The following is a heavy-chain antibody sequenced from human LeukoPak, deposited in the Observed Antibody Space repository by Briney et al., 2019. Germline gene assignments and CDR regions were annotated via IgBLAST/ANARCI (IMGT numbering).Heavy chain of an antibody. CDR1: GFSLSTSGVG. J-gene: IGHJ4*02. D-gene: IGHD3-22*01. Sequence: SGPTLVNPTQTLTLTCTFSGFSLSTSGVGVGWIRQPPGKALEWLSLIYWDDDKRYSPSLKSRLTITKDTSKNQVVLTMTNMDPVDTATYYCAHSQEYYYDSSGYYYLPNFDYWGQGTLVTVSS. V-gene: IGHV2-5*02. CDR3: AHSQEYYYDSSGYYYLPNFDY. CDR2: IYWDDDK.